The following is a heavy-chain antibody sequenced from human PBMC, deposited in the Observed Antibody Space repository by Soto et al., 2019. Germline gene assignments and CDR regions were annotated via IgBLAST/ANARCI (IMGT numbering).Heavy chain of an antibody. CDR2: IWYDGSNK. CDR3: ARGFPTVPTWLLFDS. J-gene: IGHJ4*02. Sequence: GGSLRLSCAASGFTFSNYGMHWVRQAPGKGLEWVAVIWYDGSNKYYADSVKGRFTISRDNSKNTVSLQMNNLRTEDTAVYYCARGFPTVPTWLLFDSWGQGALVTVSS. CDR1: GFTFSNYG. V-gene: IGHV3-33*01. D-gene: IGHD4-17*01.